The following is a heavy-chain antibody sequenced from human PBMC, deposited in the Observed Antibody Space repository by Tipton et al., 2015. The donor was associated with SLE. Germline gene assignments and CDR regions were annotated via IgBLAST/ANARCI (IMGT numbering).Heavy chain of an antibody. CDR1: GYTFTGYY. CDR2: INPNSGGT. D-gene: IGHD6-6*01. Sequence: QSGPEVKKPGASVKVSCKASGYTFTGYYMHWVRQAPGQGLEWMGRINPNSGGTNYAQKFQGRVTMTRDTSISTAYVELSRLRSDDTAVYYCAKEEYSSSPYFDYWGQGTLVTVSS. V-gene: IGHV1-2*06. J-gene: IGHJ4*02. CDR3: AKEEYSSSPYFDY.